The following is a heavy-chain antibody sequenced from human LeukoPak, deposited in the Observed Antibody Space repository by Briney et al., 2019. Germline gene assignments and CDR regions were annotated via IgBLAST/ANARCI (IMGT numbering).Heavy chain of an antibody. V-gene: IGHV4-34*01. Sequence: SETLSLTCAVYGGSFSGYYWSWIRQPPGKGLEWIGEINHSGSTNYNPSLKSRVTISVDTSKNQFSLKLSSVTAADTAVYYCARAGEYDAFDIWGQGTMVTVSS. J-gene: IGHJ3*02. D-gene: IGHD3-10*01. CDR1: GGSFSGYY. CDR3: ARAGEYDAFDI. CDR2: INHSGST.